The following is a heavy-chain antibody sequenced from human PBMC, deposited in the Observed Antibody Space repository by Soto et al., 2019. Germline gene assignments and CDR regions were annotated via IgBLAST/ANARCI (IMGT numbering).Heavy chain of an antibody. V-gene: IGHV3-74*01. J-gene: IGHJ4*02. CDR3: ARDSAVGTGHRYSS. D-gene: IGHD6-13*01. CDR1: RFTFRSYW. CDR2: INSDGSST. Sequence: GGSLRLSCAASRFTFRSYWMHWVRQAPGKGLVWVSRINSDGSSTSYADSVKGRFTISRDNAKNTLYLQMNSLRAEDTAVYYCARDSAVGTGHRYSSWGQGTLVTVSS.